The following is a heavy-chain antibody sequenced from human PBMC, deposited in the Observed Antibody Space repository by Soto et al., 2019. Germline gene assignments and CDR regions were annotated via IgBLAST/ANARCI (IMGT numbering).Heavy chain of an antibody. V-gene: IGHV3-11*01. J-gene: IGHJ4*02. CDR3: ARLGSIAAAGTPDY. D-gene: IGHD6-25*01. CDR1: GFTFSDYY. Sequence: GGSRLSCAASGFTFSDYYMSWMRQAPEKGLEWVSYVSGDGGAKSYADSVKGRFSISRDNAKNSLYLLMNSLRAEDTAVYYCARLGSIAAAGTPDYWGQGTLVTVSS. CDR2: VSGDGGAK.